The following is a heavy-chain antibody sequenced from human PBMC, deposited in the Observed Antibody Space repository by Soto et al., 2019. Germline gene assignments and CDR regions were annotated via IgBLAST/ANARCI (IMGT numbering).Heavy chain of an antibody. CDR3: ASLGPTVDY. D-gene: IGHD1-26*01. CDR2: ISISGTT. Sequence: PSETLSLTCTVSGASIRNYYWNWVRQPAGKGLEWIGRISISGTTNYNPSLKSRVTMSLDTSKNQFSLKLSSMTAADTAVYYCASLGPTVDYWGQGARVTVS. CDR1: GASIRNYY. J-gene: IGHJ4*02. V-gene: IGHV4-4*07.